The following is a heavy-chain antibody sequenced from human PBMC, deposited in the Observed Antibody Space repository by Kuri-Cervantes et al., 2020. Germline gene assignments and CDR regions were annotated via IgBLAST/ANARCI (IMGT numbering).Heavy chain of an antibody. CDR2: INPNSGGT. CDR3: AKDTHFDWLLGYYFDY. V-gene: IGHV1-2*04. CDR1: GYTFTGYY. J-gene: IGHJ4*02. Sequence: ASVKVSCKASGYTFTGYYMHWVRQAPGQGLEWMGWINPNSGGTNYAQKFQGWVTMTRDTSISTAYMELSRLRSDDTALYYCAKDTHFDWLLGYYFDYWGQGTLVTVSS. D-gene: IGHD3-9*01.